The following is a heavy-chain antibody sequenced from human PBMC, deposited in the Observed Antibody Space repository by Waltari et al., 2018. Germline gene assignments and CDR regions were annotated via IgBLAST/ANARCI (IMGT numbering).Heavy chain of an antibody. D-gene: IGHD6-6*01. V-gene: IGHV4-34*01. CDR3: ARGEYSSSSGPCGMDV. Sequence: GKGLEWIGEINHSGSTNYNPSLKSRVTISVDTSKNQFSLKLSSVTAADTAVYYCARGEYSSSSGPCGMDVWGQGTTVTVSS. J-gene: IGHJ6*02. CDR2: INHSGST.